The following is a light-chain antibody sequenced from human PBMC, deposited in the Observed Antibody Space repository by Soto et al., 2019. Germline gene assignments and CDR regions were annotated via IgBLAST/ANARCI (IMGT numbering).Light chain of an antibody. CDR1: TGAVTSGHN. J-gene: IGLJ2*01. V-gene: IGLV7-46*01. CDR2: DTS. CDR3: FLSLNGVLVV. Sequence: QAVVPQEPSLTLSPGGTVTLTCGSNTGAVTSGHNPYWIQKKPGQAPRTLIYDTSKKHSWTPARFSGSLLGGKAALTLSGAQPEDEADYYCFLSLNGVLVVFGGGTKLNVL.